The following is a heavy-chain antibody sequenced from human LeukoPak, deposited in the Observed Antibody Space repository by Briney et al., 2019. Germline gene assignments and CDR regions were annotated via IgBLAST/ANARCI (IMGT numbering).Heavy chain of an antibody. J-gene: IGHJ4*02. CDR3: ASGYRFGN. Sequence: SVKVSCKASEYTFTGYYMHWVRRAPGQGLEWMGWINPNSGATDYAQNFQGRVTLTRDTSISTAYMELSRLRSDDTAVYYCASGYRFGNWGQGTLVTVSS. CDR2: INPNSGAT. CDR1: EYTFTGYY. V-gene: IGHV1-2*02. D-gene: IGHD5-18*01.